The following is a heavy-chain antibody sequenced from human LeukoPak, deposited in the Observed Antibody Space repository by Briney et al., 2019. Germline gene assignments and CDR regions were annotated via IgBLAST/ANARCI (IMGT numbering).Heavy chain of an antibody. CDR3: AKDESDLNSLFDY. CDR1: GFTFSSYG. V-gene: IGHV3-30*18. J-gene: IGHJ4*02. D-gene: IGHD4-23*01. Sequence: GGSLRLSCAASGFTFSSYGMHWVRQAPGKGLEWVAVISYDGSNKYYADSVKGRFTISRDNSKNTLYLQMNSLRAEDTAVYYCAKDESDLNSLFDYWGQGTLVTVSS. CDR2: ISYDGSNK.